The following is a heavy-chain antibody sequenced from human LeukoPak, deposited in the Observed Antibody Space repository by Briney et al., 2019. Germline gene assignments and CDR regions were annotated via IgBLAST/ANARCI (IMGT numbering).Heavy chain of an antibody. V-gene: IGHV3-7*01. J-gene: IGHJ4*02. CDR1: RVILSSHL. D-gene: IGHD1-26*01. Sequence: GSLRLSCAPSRVILSSHLMSWVPQAPGKGREWVASIKEDGSVTQYVDSVKGRFHISRDNAKSALYLQMSSLRVEDTAVYYCVREFDDWGLGTLVTVSS. CDR3: VREFDD. CDR2: IKEDGSVT.